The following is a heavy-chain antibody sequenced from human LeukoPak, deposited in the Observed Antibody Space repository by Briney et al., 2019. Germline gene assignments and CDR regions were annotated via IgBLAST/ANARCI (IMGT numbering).Heavy chain of an antibody. V-gene: IGHV3-74*01. CDR3: VRGVYASGSSP. J-gene: IGHJ5*02. CDR2: IISDGSSN. Sequence: GGSLRLSCEASGFTLSNYWMYWVRQAPGKGLVRVSRIISDGSSNYADSVKGRFTISRDNAKNTLYLQMNSLRAEDTAVYYCVRGVYASGSSPWGQGTLVTVSS. D-gene: IGHD3-10*01. CDR1: GFTLSNYW.